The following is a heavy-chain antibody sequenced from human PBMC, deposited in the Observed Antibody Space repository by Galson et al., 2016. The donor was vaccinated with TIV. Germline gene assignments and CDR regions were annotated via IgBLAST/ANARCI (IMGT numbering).Heavy chain of an antibody. CDR1: GYTFTGYY. J-gene: IGHJ4*02. D-gene: IGHD4-17*01. V-gene: IGHV1-2*02. CDR3: ARSGDYGDY. Sequence: SVKVSCKASGYTFTGYYIHWVRQAPGQGLEWMGWINPNSGNTNHAQKFQGRVTMTRNTSVRTAYMELSSLRSEDTAVYYCARSGDYGDYWGQGTLVTVSS. CDR2: INPNSGNT.